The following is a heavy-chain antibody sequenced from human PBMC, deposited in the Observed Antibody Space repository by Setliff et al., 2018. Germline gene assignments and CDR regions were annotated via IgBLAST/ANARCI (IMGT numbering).Heavy chain of an antibody. CDR1: GASVSSHY. CDR3: ARGGTYRYFDY. J-gene: IGHJ4*02. V-gene: IGHV4-59*02. Sequence: SETLSLTCNVSGASVSSHYWDWIRQPPGKGLEFIGYVFYNGAAKYDPSLKSRVTMSVDTSKTQFSLKLNSMTTADTAVYYCARGGTYRYFDYWGQGALVTVSS. CDR2: VFYNGAA.